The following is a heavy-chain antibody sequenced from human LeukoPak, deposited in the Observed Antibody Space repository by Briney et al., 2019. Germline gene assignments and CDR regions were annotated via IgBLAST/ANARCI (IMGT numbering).Heavy chain of an antibody. V-gene: IGHV1-18*01. Sequence: ASVKVSCEASGYTFTSYGISWVRQAPGQGLEWMGWISAYNGNTNYAQKLQGRVTMTTDTSTSTAYMELRSLRSDDTAVYYCARAGYDILTGYYRYWGQGTLVTVSS. D-gene: IGHD3-9*01. CDR3: ARAGYDILTGYYRY. CDR1: GYTFTSYG. CDR2: ISAYNGNT. J-gene: IGHJ4*02.